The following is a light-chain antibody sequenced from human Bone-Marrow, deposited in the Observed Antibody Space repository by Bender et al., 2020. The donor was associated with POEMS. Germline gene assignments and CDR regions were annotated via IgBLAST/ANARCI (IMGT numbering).Light chain of an antibody. CDR1: SSNIGAGYD. V-gene: IGLV1-40*01. CDR2: ENN. J-gene: IGLJ2*01. CDR3: QSYDNSLGGML. Sequence: QSVLTQPPSVSEAPGQRVTISCTGSSSNIGAGYDVHWYQQLPGTAPKVLIYENNNRPSGVPDRFSGSKSGTSASLAITGLQAEDEGDYYCQSYDNSLGGMLFGGGTKLTVL.